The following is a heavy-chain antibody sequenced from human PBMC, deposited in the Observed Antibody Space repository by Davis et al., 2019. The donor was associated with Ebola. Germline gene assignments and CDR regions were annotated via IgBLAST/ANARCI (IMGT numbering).Heavy chain of an antibody. D-gene: IGHD3-22*01. CDR2: ISSNGGNT. CDR1: GFTFSSYA. Sequence: GGSLRLSCSASGFTFSSYAMHWVRQAPGKGLEYVSAISSNGGNTYYTDSVKGRSTIARDNSKNTLYLQMSSLRAEDTAVDYCVKRGGSYYDSSGHFDYWGQGTLVTVSS. J-gene: IGHJ4*02. V-gene: IGHV3-64D*08. CDR3: VKRGGSYYDSSGHFDY.